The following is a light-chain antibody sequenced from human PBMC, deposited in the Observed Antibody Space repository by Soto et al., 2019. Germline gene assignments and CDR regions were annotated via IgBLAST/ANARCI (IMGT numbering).Light chain of an antibody. J-gene: IGLJ2*01. Sequence: QSVLTQPASVSGSPGQSITISCSGTSSDVGAHNLVSWYQQHPGRAPKLMIYAVSNRPSGVSNRFSGSKSGNTASLTISGLQAEDEADYYCCSYTSSTTPLFGGGTKLTVL. V-gene: IGLV2-14*01. CDR1: SSDVGAHNL. CDR2: AVS. CDR3: CSYTSSTTPL.